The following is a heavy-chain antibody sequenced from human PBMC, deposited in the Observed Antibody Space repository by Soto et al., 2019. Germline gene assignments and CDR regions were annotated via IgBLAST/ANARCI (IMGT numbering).Heavy chain of an antibody. J-gene: IGHJ4*02. V-gene: IGHV3-30-3*01. CDR1: GFTFSSYA. CDR3: ARESTARCDGDCSTDY. D-gene: IGHD2-21*02. CDR2: ISYDGSNK. Sequence: QVQLVESGGGVVQPGRSLRLSCAASGFTFSSYAMHWVRQAPGKGLEWVAVISYDGSNKYYADSVKGRFTISRDNSKNTLYLQMNSLRAEDTAVYYCARESTARCDGDCSTDYWGQGTLVTVSS.